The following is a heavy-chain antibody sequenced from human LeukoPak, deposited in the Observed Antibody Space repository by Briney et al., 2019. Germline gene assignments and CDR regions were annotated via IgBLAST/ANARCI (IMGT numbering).Heavy chain of an antibody. CDR3: ARGRGYSGYPDWYFDL. CDR2: IYYSGST. CDR1: GGSISSSSYY. Sequence: SETLSLTCTVSGGSISSSSYYWSWIRQPPGKGLEWIGYIYYSGSTNYNPSLKSRVTISVDTSKNQFSLKLSSVTAADTAVYYCARGRGYSGYPDWYFDLWGRGTLVTVSS. V-gene: IGHV4-61*05. J-gene: IGHJ2*01. D-gene: IGHD5-12*01.